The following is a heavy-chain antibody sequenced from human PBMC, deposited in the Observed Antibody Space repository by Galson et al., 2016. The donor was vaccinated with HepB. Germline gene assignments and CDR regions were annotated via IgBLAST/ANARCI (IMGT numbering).Heavy chain of an antibody. CDR3: SKSPWLGFDY. V-gene: IGHV3-23*01. CDR1: GFTFSSYA. J-gene: IGHJ4*02. D-gene: IGHD6-19*01. CDR2: ISISGGTT. Sequence: SLRLSCAASGFTFSSYAMSWVRQAPGKGLEWVSGISISGGTTYYADSVKGRFTIPRDNAKNTRSLKMNSLRAEDTAIYYCSKSPWLGFDYWGQGTLVTVSS.